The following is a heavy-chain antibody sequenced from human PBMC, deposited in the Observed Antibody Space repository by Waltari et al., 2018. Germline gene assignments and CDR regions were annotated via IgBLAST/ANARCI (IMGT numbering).Heavy chain of an antibody. V-gene: IGHV3-30*18. CDR2: MAKYTRNK. CDR1: GFTFSDYG. D-gene: IGHD5-12*01. Sequence: QVQLVESGGGVVQPGRSLRLSCAASGFTFSDYGMHWVRQAPGKGLEWLAVMAKYTRNKYHADSVKGRFSISRDNSRNTLYLQMNSLRAEDTAVYYCAKEEGSGYNSWPLVDYWGQGILVIVSS. J-gene: IGHJ4*02. CDR3: AKEEGSGYNSWPLVDY.